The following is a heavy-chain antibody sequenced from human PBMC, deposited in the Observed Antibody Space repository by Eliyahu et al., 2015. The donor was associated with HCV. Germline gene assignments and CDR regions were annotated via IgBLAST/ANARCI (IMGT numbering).Heavy chain of an antibody. Sequence: QVQLQESGPGLVKPSETLSLTCSVSGGPISXXXWSWIRQPPGKXLEWIGXIHYSGXTNHSPSLKGRVTISVATSKNXFSLKLSSVTAADTAVYYCAGGGGGIAVAGTGGWFDPWGQGTLVTVSS. V-gene: IGHV4-59*01. CDR3: AGGGGGIAVAGTGGWFDP. CDR1: GGPISXXX. J-gene: IGHJ5*02. CDR2: IHYSGXT. D-gene: IGHD6-19*01.